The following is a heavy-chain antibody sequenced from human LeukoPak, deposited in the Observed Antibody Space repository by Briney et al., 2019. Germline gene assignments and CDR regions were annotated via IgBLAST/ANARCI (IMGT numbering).Heavy chain of an antibody. Sequence: ASVKVSCKVSGYTVTELSMHWVRQAPGKGLEWMGGFDPEDGETIYAQKFQGRITMTEDTSTDTAYMELSSLRSEDTAVYYCVTGNYYRSGSYSISRLFFDYWGQGTLVTVSS. CDR3: VTGNYYRSGSYSISRLFFDY. V-gene: IGHV1-24*01. CDR1: GYTVTELS. J-gene: IGHJ4*02. CDR2: FDPEDGET. D-gene: IGHD3-10*01.